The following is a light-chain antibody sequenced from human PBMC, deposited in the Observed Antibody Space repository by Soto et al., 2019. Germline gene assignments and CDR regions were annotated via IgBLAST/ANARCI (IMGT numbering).Light chain of an antibody. V-gene: IGKV3-15*01. CDR1: QSINAH. CDR3: QQYNTWLWT. J-gene: IGKJ1*01. Sequence: EVVMTQSPATLSVSPGERVTLSCRASQSINAHLAWYQQKPGQAPRLLIHGASTRATGIPARFSGSGYGTEFIXXIXSQXSEDFAVYYCQQYNTWLWTFGQGTKVEIQ. CDR2: GAS.